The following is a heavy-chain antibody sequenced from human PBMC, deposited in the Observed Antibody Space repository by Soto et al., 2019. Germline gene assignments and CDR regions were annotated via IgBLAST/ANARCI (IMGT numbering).Heavy chain of an antibody. CDR2: IIPMLGMS. CDR3: ATNYGSGSTHFDN. Sequence: QVQLVQSGAEVKTPGSSVKVSCTASGDTFNFYTLSWVRQAPGQGLEWMGRIIPMLGMSNYAQKFQGRVTMIEDKSTRTVYMVLSGLRSEDTALYYCATNYGSGSTHFDNWGQGTLVTVSS. V-gene: IGHV1-69*02. J-gene: IGHJ4*02. CDR1: GDTFNFYT. D-gene: IGHD3-10*01.